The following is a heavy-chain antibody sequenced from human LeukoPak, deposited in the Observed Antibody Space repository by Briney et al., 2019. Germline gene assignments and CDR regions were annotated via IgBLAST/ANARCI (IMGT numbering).Heavy chain of an antibody. CDR2: IKQDGSEK. V-gene: IGHV3-7*01. Sequence: GGSLRLSCAASGFTFSSYWMSWVRQAPGKGLEWVANIKQDGSEKYYVDSVKGRFTISRDNAKNSLYLQMNSLRAEDTAVYYCARLDYGGNSPFDYWGQGTLVTVSS. CDR3: ARLDYGGNSPFDY. CDR1: GFTFSSYW. J-gene: IGHJ4*02. D-gene: IGHD4-23*01.